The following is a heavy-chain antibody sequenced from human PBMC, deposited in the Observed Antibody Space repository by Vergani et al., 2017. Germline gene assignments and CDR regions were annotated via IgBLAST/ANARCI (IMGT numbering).Heavy chain of an antibody. CDR2: IFYSGTT. Sequence: QVQLQESGPGVVKPSQTLSLMCAVSGGSISSGDHCWTWIRQRPGKGLEWIGYIFYSGTTYDNPSLRSRLTISVDTSQNQFSLKLRSVTAADTAVYYCARVDTQVPATSHFYYMDVWCKGTTVVVSS. CDR3: ARVDTQVPATSHFYYMDV. CDR1: GGSISSGDHC. V-gene: IGHV4-31*11. J-gene: IGHJ6*03. D-gene: IGHD6-25*01.